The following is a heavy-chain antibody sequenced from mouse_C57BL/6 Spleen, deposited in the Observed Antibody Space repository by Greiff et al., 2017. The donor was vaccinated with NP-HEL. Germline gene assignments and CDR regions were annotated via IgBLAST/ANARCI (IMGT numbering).Heavy chain of an antibody. Sequence: DVKLVESGGGLVQPGGSLSLSCAASGFTFTDYYMSWVRQPPGKALEWLGFIRNKANGYTTEYSASVKGRFTISRDNSQSILYLQMNALRAEDSATYYCARYPYDVAMDYWGQGTSVTVSS. CDR2: IRNKANGYTT. D-gene: IGHD2-3*01. CDR1: GFTFTDYY. CDR3: ARYPYDVAMDY. V-gene: IGHV7-3*01. J-gene: IGHJ4*01.